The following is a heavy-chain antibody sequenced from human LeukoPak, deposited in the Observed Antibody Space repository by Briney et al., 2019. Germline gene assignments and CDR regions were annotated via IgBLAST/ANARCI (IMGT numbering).Heavy chain of an antibody. J-gene: IGHJ5*02. Sequence: SETLSLTCAVYGGPFSGYYWSWIRQPPGKGLEWIGEINHSGSTNYNPSLKSRVTISVDTSKNQFSLKLSSVTAADTAVYHCARVSSRDSRFDPWGQGTLVTVSS. CDR2: INHSGST. CDR1: GGPFSGYY. D-gene: IGHD5-24*01. CDR3: ARVSSRDSRFDP. V-gene: IGHV4-34*01.